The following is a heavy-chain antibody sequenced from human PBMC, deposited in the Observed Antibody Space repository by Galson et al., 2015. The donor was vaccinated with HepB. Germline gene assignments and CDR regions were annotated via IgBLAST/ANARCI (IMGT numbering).Heavy chain of an antibody. D-gene: IGHD6-19*01. J-gene: IGHJ4*02. V-gene: IGHV3-21*01. CDR2: ISSGSTYL. CDR3: ARDSSGWSGYFDY. CDR1: EFTFSNYN. Sequence: SLRLSCADSEFTFSNYNMNWVRQAPGKGLEWVSSISSGSTYLYSADSVKGRFTISRDNAKNSLFLQMDSLRAEDTAVYYCARDSSGWSGYFDYWGQGTLVTVSS.